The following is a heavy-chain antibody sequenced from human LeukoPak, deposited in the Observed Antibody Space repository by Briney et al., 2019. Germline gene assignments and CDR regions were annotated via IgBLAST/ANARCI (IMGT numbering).Heavy chain of an antibody. CDR2: INHSGST. Sequence: SETLSLTCAVYGGSFSGYYWSWIRQPPGKGLEWSGEINHSGSTNYNPSLKSRVTISVDTSKNQFSLKLSSVTAADTAVYYCARVGYYGSGSYSKGGYWGQGTLVTVSS. D-gene: IGHD3-10*01. CDR3: ARVGYYGSGSYSKGGY. CDR1: GGSFSGYY. V-gene: IGHV4-34*01. J-gene: IGHJ4*02.